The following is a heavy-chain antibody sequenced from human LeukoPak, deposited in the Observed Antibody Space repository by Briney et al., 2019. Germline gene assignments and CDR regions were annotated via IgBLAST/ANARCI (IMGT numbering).Heavy chain of an antibody. CDR1: GYTFTSYG. Sequence: ASVKVSCKASGYTFTSYGISWVRQAPGQGLEWMGWINPNSGGTNYAQKFQGRVTMTRDTSISTAYMELSRLRSDDTAVYYCARVEALVGANNWFDPWGQGTLVTVSS. D-gene: IGHD1-26*01. V-gene: IGHV1-2*02. CDR3: ARVEALVGANNWFDP. CDR2: INPNSGGT. J-gene: IGHJ5*02.